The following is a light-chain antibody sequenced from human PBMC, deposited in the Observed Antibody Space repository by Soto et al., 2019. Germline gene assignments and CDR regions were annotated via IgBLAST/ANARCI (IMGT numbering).Light chain of an antibody. CDR3: SSFTSIGTRDVV. V-gene: IGLV2-14*01. J-gene: IGLJ2*01. Sequence: QSVLTQPASVSGSPGQSITISCTGTSSDVGGYNYVSWYQQHPGKAPKLMIYDVTNRPSGVSNRFSGSKSGNTASLTISGLQAEDEADYYCSSFTSIGTRDVVFGGGTKLAVL. CDR1: SSDVGGYNY. CDR2: DVT.